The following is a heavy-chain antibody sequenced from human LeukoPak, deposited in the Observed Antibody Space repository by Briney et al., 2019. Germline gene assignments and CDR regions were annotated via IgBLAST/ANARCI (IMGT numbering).Heavy chain of an antibody. V-gene: IGHV1-18*01. J-gene: IGHJ4*02. CDR3: VRDAYSSSCLDY. CDR2: ISAYNGNT. D-gene: IGHD6-13*01. Sequence: ASVKVSCKASGYTFTSYGISWVRQAPGQGLEWMGWISAYNGNTNYAQKLQGRVTMTTDTSTSTAYMELRSLGSDDTAVYYCVRDAYSSSCLDYWGQGTLVTVSS. CDR1: GYTFTSYG.